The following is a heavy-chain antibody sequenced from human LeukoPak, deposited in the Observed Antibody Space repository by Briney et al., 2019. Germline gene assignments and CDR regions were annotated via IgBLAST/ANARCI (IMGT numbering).Heavy chain of an antibody. Sequence: GSLRLSCAASGAAFTKYGMKWVRQAAGAGLEYISGISRSGDITHYADSVKGRFTISRDNVQNTLYLQMNSLRADDTALYYCATEGFYYWGPGTQVTVSS. CDR1: GAAFTKYG. CDR3: ATEGFYY. J-gene: IGHJ4*02. V-gene: IGHV3-23*01. CDR2: ISRSGDIT.